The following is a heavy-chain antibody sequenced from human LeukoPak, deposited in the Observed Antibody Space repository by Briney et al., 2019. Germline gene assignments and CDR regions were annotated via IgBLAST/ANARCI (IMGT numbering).Heavy chain of an antibody. D-gene: IGHD5-12*01. V-gene: IGHV3-15*01. Sequence: AGGSLRLSCAASGFTFRRYEMNWVRQAPGKGLEWVGHIKSKTDGGTINYAAPVKGRFTISRDDSKNTLYLQMNSLKTEDTAVYYCTTGGGYSGYDLDNWGQGTLVTVSS. CDR3: TTGGGYSGYDLDN. CDR1: GFTFRRYE. J-gene: IGHJ4*02. CDR2: IKSKTDGGTI.